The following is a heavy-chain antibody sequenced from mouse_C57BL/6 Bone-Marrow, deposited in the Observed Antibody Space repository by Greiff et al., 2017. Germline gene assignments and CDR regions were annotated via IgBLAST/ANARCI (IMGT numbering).Heavy chain of an antibody. D-gene: IGHD2-2*01. Sequence: VQLKESGPALVKPGASVKISCKASGYSFTDYNMNWVKPSNGKSLECIGVINPNYGTTSYNQKFKGKATLTVDQSSSTAYMQLNSLTSEDSAVYDCAPWLWGYFDVWGTGTTVTVSS. V-gene: IGHV1-39*01. CDR2: INPNYGTT. CDR3: APWLWGYFDV. CDR1: GYSFTDYN. J-gene: IGHJ1*03.